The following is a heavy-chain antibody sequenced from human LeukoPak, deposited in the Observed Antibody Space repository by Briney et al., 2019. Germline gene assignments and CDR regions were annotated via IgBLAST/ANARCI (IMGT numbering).Heavy chain of an antibody. Sequence: ASVKVSCKPSGYIFTAYYVHWVRQAPAQGLEWIGWINSNTGDTKSTQSFQGRVPVTRDASISTDYMEVSSLRSDDTAVYYGARGHIGDGSGSYSGSRPWDYWGQGTLVTVST. D-gene: IGHD3-10*01. V-gene: IGHV1-2*02. J-gene: IGHJ4*02. CDR3: ARGHIGDGSGSYSGSRPWDY. CDR2: INSNTGDT. CDR1: GYIFTAYY.